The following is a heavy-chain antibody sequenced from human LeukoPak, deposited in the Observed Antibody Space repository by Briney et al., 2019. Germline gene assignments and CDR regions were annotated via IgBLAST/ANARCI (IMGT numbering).Heavy chain of an antibody. CDR1: GFTFSSYV. D-gene: IGHD7-27*01. J-gene: IGHJ4*02. CDR3: ARDLGNWGWNDF. V-gene: IGHV3-33*01. CDR2: IWYDGFNK. Sequence: GESLKISCAASGFTFSSYVMHWVRQAPGKGLEWVAVIWYDGFNKYYADSVKGRFTISRDNSKNTLYLQMNSLRAEDTAVYYCARDLGNWGWNDFWGQGTLVTVSS.